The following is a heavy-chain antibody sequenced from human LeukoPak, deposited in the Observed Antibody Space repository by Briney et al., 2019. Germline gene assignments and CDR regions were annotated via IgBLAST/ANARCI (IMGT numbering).Heavy chain of an antibody. CDR2: ISHTGATI. J-gene: IGHJ4*02. D-gene: IGHD6-19*01. CDR3: ARDPTSGWYFDY. V-gene: IGHV3-48*03. CDR1: GITFSTYE. Sequence: GSLRLSCAASGITFSTYEMNWVRQTPGRGLEWISYISHTGATIHYAGSVKGRFTISRDNAKNSLYLQMNNLRAEDTAIYYCARDPTSGWYFDYWGQGTLVTVSS.